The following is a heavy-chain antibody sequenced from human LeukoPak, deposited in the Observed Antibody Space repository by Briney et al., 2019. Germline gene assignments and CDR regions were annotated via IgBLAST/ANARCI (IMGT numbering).Heavy chain of an antibody. J-gene: IGHJ5*02. V-gene: IGHV3-11*01. Sequence: PGGSLRLSCAASGFTFSDYYMSWIRQAPGKGLEWVSYISSSGSTIYYADSVKGRFTISRDNAKNSLYLQMNSLRADDTAVYYCAKGLLGAARNNWFDPWGQGTLVTVSS. CDR2: ISSSGSTI. CDR3: AKGLLGAARNNWFDP. D-gene: IGHD6-6*01. CDR1: GFTFSDYY.